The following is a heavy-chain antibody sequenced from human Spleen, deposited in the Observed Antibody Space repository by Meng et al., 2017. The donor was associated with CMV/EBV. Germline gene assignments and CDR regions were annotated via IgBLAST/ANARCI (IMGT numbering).Heavy chain of an antibody. J-gene: IGHJ6*02. CDR3: TRHGDYLDV. Sequence: ASVKVSCKASGYTFTYYYMHWVRQAPGQGLEWMGWINPNGGSTHYAQKFQGRVTITADTSINTAFMELTRLTSDDTAVYYCTRHGDYLDVWGQGTAVTVSS. CDR2: INPNGGST. V-gene: IGHV1-2*02. D-gene: IGHD4-17*01. CDR1: GYTFTYYY.